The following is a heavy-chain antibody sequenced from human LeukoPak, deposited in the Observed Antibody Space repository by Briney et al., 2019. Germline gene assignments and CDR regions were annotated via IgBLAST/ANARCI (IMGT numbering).Heavy chain of an antibody. CDR1: GLVFSDSY. CDR2: IGNSGTM. D-gene: IGHD3-10*01. Sequence: PGGSLRLSCVASGLVFSDSYMSWIRRAPGKGLEFIAYIGNSGTMYHADSVKGRFSISRDDAKKSMYLQMNSLRDDDTAMYYCAREQWFRWEFWGQGVLVTVSS. J-gene: IGHJ4*02. V-gene: IGHV3-11*01. CDR3: AREQWFRWEF.